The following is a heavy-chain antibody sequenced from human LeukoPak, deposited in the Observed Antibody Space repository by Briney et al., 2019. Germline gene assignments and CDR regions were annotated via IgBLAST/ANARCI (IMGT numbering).Heavy chain of an antibody. V-gene: IGHV3-48*04. Sequence: GGSLRLSCAASGFTFSSYSMNWVRQAPGKGLEWVSYISSSSSTIYYADSVKGRFTISRDNAKNSLYLQMNSLRAEDTAVYYCASTFIGPHYYYGMDVWGQGTTVTVSS. J-gene: IGHJ6*02. CDR2: ISSSSSTI. CDR3: ASTFIGPHYYYGMDV. D-gene: IGHD1-26*01. CDR1: GFTFSSYS.